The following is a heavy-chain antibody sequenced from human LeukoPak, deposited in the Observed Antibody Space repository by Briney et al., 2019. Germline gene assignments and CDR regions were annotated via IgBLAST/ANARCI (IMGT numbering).Heavy chain of an antibody. J-gene: IGHJ6*03. Sequence: SVKVSCKASGGTFSSYAISWVRQAPGQGLEWMGGIIPIFGTANYAQKFQGRVTITTDESTSTAYMELSSPRSEDTAVYYCAVGEPETYYYYMDVWGKGTTVTVSS. V-gene: IGHV1-69*05. CDR2: IIPIFGTA. CDR1: GGTFSSYA. D-gene: IGHD4-17*01. CDR3: AVGEPETYYYYMDV.